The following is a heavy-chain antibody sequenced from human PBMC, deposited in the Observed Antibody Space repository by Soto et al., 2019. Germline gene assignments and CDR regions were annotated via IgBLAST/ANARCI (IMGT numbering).Heavy chain of an antibody. J-gene: IGHJ6*02. V-gene: IGHV4-34*01. CDR3: ASGYYDYVWGSYPKGYGMDV. D-gene: IGHD3-16*01. Sequence: KSWETLSLTCAVYGGSFSGYYWSWIRQPPGKGLEWIGEINHSGSTNYNPSLKSRVTISVDTSKNQFSLKLSSVTAADTAVYYCASGYYDYVWGSYPKGYGMDVWGQGTTVTV. CDR1: GGSFSGYY. CDR2: INHSGST.